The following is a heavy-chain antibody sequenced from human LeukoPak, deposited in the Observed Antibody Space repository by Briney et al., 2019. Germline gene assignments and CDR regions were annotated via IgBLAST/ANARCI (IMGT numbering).Heavy chain of an antibody. D-gene: IGHD3-22*01. CDR1: GGSISSSSYY. Sequence: SETLSLTCTVSGGSISSSSYYWGWIRQPPGKGLEWIGSIYYSGSTYYNPSLKSRVTISVDTSKNQFSLKLSSVTAADPAVYSCASLDSGYSSFGYWGQGTLVTVSS. CDR3: ASLDSGYSSFGY. J-gene: IGHJ4*02. CDR2: IYYSGST. V-gene: IGHV4-39*01.